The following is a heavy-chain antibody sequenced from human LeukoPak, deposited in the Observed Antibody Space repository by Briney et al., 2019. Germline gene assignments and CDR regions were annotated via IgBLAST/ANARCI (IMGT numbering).Heavy chain of an antibody. J-gene: IGHJ4*02. CDR3: ARELVGVPHSSSSADYFDY. CDR2: INHSGST. CDR1: GGSFSGYY. Sequence: SETLSLTCAVHGGSFSGYYWSWIRQPPGKGLEWIGEINHSGSTKFNPSLKSRVTISVDTSNNRFSLKLSSVTAADTAVYYCARELVGVPHSSSSADYFDYWGQGTLVAVSS. D-gene: IGHD6-6*01. V-gene: IGHV4-34*01.